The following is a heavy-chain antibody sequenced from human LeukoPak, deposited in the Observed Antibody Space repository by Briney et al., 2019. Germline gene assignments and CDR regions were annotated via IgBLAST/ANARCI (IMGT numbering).Heavy chain of an antibody. V-gene: IGHV1-18*01. J-gene: IGHJ4*02. CDR2: ISAYNGNT. D-gene: IGHD2-2*01. CDR1: GYTFTSYA. CDR3: ATSLVVVPAALDY. Sequence: VASVKVSCKASGYTFTSYAMHWVRQAPGQGLEWMGWISAYNGNTNYAQKLQGRVTMTTDTSTSTAYMELRSLRSDDTAVYYCATSLVVVPAALDYWGQGTLVTVSS.